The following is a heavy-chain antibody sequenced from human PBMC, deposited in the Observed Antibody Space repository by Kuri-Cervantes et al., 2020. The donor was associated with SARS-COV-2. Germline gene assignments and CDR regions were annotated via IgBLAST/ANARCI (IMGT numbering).Heavy chain of an antibody. CDR3: ARNRRTGGYSYGFDL. Sequence: ASVKVSCKASGYTFTDYYMHWVRQAPGQGPEWMGWINPTGGTNSAQRFQGRVTMTRDTSTSTVHMELSRLRFDDTAVIYCARNRRTGGYSYGFDLWGQGTLVTVSS. D-gene: IGHD5-18*01. CDR1: GYTFTDYY. CDR2: INPTGGT. J-gene: IGHJ4*02. V-gene: IGHV1-2*02.